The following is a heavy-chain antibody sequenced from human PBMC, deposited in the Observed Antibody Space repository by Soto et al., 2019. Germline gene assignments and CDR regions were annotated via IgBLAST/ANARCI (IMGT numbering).Heavy chain of an antibody. V-gene: IGHV4-39*01. CDR1: GASISSSRYY. CDR2: IYYSGST. Sequence: SETLSLTCTLSGASISSSRYYWAWIRQPPGKGLEWIGSIYYSGSTYYNPSLKSRVTISVDTSKNQFSLKLSSVTAADTAVYYCARQDPGNWFDPWGQGTLVTVS. CDR3: ARQDPGNWFDP. J-gene: IGHJ5*02.